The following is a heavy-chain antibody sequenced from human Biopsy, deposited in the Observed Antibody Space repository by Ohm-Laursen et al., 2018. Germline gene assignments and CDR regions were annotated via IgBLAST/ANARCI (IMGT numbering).Heavy chain of an antibody. Sequence: GTLSLTCTVSGDSISSYYWSWIRQPPGKGLQWIGYVYYTGSTDYNPSLQSRVTISVDTSKNHFSPRLRSVTPADTAIYYCARDRGFYSDRTVPGYFDLWGRGTLVTVSS. J-gene: IGHJ2*01. CDR2: VYYTGST. CDR1: GDSISSYY. D-gene: IGHD3-22*01. CDR3: ARDRGFYSDRTVPGYFDL. V-gene: IGHV4-59*01.